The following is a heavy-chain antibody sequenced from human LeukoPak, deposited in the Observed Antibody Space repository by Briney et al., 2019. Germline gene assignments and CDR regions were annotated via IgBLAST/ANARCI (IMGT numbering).Heavy chain of an antibody. J-gene: IGHJ4*02. CDR1: GFTVSNTY. V-gene: IGHV3-53*01. CDR2: IYSAGST. D-gene: IGHD4-11*01. CDR3: ARLHRRQFTSFDY. Sequence: PGGSLRLSCTVSGFTVSNTYMSWVRQAPGKGLEWVSAIYSAGSTYYVDSVKGRFTISRDNPKNTLHLQMDSLRVEDTAVYYCARLHRRQFTSFDYWGQGTLITVSS.